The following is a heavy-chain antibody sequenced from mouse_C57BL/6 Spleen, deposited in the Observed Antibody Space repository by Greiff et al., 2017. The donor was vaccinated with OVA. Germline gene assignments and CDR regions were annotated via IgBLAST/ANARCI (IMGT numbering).Heavy chain of an antibody. Sequence: QVQLQQSGAELVKPGASVKMSCKASGYTFTSYWITWVKQRPGQGLEWIGDIYPGSGSTNYNEKFKSKATLTVDTSSSTAYMQLSSLTSEDSAVYYCARGGNYDGIFDYWGQGTTLTVSS. CDR3: ARGGNYDGIFDY. J-gene: IGHJ2*01. D-gene: IGHD2-4*01. V-gene: IGHV1-55*01. CDR2: IYPGSGST. CDR1: GYTFTSYW.